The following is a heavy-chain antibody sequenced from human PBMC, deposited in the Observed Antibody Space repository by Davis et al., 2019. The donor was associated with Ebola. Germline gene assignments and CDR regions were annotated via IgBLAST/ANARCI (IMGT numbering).Heavy chain of an antibody. J-gene: IGHJ4*02. D-gene: IGHD3-10*01. CDR1: GGSISSYY. Sequence: SENLSLTCTVSGGSISSYYWSWIRQSPGKRLESIGYVHYTGSTNYNPSLKSRVTISADTSKNQFSLKLNSLTAADTAVYYCARSPSGSWYYFDYWGQGTLVTVSS. CDR2: VHYTGST. CDR3: ARSPSGSWYYFDY. V-gene: IGHV4-59*08.